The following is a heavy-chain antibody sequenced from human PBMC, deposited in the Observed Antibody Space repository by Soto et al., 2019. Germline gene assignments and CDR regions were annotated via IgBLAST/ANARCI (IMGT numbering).Heavy chain of an antibody. V-gene: IGHV3-7*03. D-gene: IGHD3-22*01. CDR2: IKQDGSEK. CDR1: GFTFSSYW. CDR3: ARALVEYDSGGYFDY. J-gene: IGHJ4*02. Sequence: GGSLRLSCAASGFTFSSYWMSWVRQAPGKGLEWVANIKQDGSEKYYVDSVKGRFTISRDNAKNSLYLQMNSLRAEDTAVYYCARALVEYDSGGYFDYWGQGTLVTVSS.